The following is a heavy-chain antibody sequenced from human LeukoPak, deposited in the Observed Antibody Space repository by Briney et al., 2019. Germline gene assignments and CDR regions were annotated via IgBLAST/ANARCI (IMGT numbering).Heavy chain of an antibody. CDR1: GYTLTELS. J-gene: IGHJ2*01. Sequence: ASVKVSCKVSGYTLTELSMHWVRQAPGKGLEWMGGFDPEDGETIYAQKFQGRVTMTEDTSTDTAYMELSSLRSEDTAVYYCATVPLRSADRYYWYFDLWGRGTLVTVSS. CDR2: FDPEDGET. D-gene: IGHD1-14*01. CDR3: ATVPLRSADRYYWYFDL. V-gene: IGHV1-24*01.